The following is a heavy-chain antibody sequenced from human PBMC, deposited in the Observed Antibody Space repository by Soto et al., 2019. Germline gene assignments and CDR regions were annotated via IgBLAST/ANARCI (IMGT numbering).Heavy chain of an antibody. CDR2: ISAYNGNT. CDR1: GYTFTSYG. Sequence: ASVKVSCKPSGYTFTSYGISWVRQAPGQGLEWMGWISAYNGNTNSAQKLQGRVTMTKDTSTSTAYMELRSLRSDDTAVYYCARVTAEDAFDIWGQGTMVTVSS. J-gene: IGHJ3*02. D-gene: IGHD2-2*01. V-gene: IGHV1-18*01. CDR3: ARVTAEDAFDI.